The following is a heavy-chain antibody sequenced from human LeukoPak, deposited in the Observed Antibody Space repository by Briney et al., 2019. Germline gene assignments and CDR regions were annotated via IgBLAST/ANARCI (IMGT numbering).Heavy chain of an antibody. V-gene: IGHV4-59*01. D-gene: IGHD3-22*01. Sequence: SETLSLTCTVSGGSISSYYWSWIRQPLGKGLEWIGYIYYSGSTNYNPSLKSRVTISVDTSKNQFSLKLSSVTAADTAVYYCARVPNYYDSSGYGIYYYYYMDVWGKGTTVTVSS. CDR3: ARVPNYYDSSGYGIYYYYYMDV. J-gene: IGHJ6*03. CDR1: GGSISSYY. CDR2: IYYSGST.